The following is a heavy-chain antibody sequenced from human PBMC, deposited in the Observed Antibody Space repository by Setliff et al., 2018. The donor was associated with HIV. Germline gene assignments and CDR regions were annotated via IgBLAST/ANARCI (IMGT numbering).Heavy chain of an antibody. J-gene: IGHJ4*02. D-gene: IGHD3-10*01. CDR3: ARARGPPLPVLDF. CDR1: GGSITTTNYY. V-gene: IGHV4-39*07. Sequence: SETLSLTCTVSGGSITTTNYYWGWARQSPGKGLEWIGVIYYRGSAYYNLSLQSRVTLSVDTSKNSFSLHLTSVTAADTAVYFCARARGPPLPVLDFWGQGTLVTVSS. CDR2: IYYRGSA.